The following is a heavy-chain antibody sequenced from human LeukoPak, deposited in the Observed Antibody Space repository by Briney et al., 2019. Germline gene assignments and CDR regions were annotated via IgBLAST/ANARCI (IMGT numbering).Heavy chain of an antibody. V-gene: IGHV3-48*04. CDR3: ARDQEQWLVRAGFDI. CDR2: ISSSSSTI. Sequence: GGSLRLSCAASGSTFSSYSMNWVRQAPGKGLVWVSYISSSSSTIYYADSVKGRFTISRDNAKNSLYLQMKSPRAEDTAVYYCARDQEQWLVRAGFDIWGQGTMVTVSS. D-gene: IGHD6-19*01. CDR1: GSTFSSYS. J-gene: IGHJ3*02.